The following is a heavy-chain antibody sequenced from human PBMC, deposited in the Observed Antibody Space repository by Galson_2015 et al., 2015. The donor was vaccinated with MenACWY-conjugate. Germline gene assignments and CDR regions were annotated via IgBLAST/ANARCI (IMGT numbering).Heavy chain of an antibody. D-gene: IGHD3-10*01. Sequence: SVKVSCKASGYTFTNYYIHWVRQAPGQGLEWMGIINPSDGSTSYAQKFQGRVTMTRETSTTTVYLELSSLRSEDTAVYYCARNLRRVSMVRGSIVPDAFDMWGQGTIVTVSS. CDR2: INPSDGST. CDR1: GYTFTNYY. V-gene: IGHV1-46*01. CDR3: ARNLRRVSMVRGSIVPDAFDM. J-gene: IGHJ3*02.